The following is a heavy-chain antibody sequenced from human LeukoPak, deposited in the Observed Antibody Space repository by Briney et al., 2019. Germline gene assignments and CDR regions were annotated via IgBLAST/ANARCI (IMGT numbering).Heavy chain of an antibody. D-gene: IGHD3-10*01. CDR1: GGSISSYY. J-gene: IGHJ5*02. CDR3: ARHSNYGSGSYYRYWFDP. CDR2: IYYSGGT. Sequence: SETLSLTCTVSGGSISSYYWSWIRQPPGKGLEWIGYIYYSGGTNYNPSLKSRVTISVDTSKNQFSLKLSSMTAADTAVYYCARHSNYGSGSYYRYWFDPWGQGTLVTVSS. V-gene: IGHV4-59*08.